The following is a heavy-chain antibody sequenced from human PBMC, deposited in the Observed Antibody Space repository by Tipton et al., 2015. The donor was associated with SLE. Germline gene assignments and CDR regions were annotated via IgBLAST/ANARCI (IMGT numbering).Heavy chain of an antibody. D-gene: IGHD6-13*01. V-gene: IGHV3-74*01. CDR3: ARPLYPGGAAIGAY. J-gene: IGHJ4*02. CDR1: GFTFSAYW. Sequence: SLRLSCAASGFTFSAYWMHWVRQAPGEGLVWVSRIISDGTSTNYADSVKGRFSISRDNAKNTLYLQMNSLRAEDTAVYYCARPLYPGGAAIGAYWGQGTLVTVSS. CDR2: IISDGTST.